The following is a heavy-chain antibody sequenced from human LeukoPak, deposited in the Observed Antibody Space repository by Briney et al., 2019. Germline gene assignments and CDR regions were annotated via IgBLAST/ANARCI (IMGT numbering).Heavy chain of an antibody. Sequence: SVKVSCKASGYTFTSYDISWVRQAPGQGLEWMGGIIPIYGTPHSAQKFQGRVTITTDESTSTAFMDLSSLRSEDTAVYYCARGKLGYYYYHMDAWGKGTTVTVSS. CDR3: ARGKLGYYYYHMDA. J-gene: IGHJ6*03. CDR1: GYTFTSYD. CDR2: IIPIYGTP. D-gene: IGHD3-3*02. V-gene: IGHV1-69*05.